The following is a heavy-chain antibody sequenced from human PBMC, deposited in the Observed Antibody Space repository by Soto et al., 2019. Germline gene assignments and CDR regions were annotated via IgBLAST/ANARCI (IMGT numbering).Heavy chain of an antibody. CDR2: IYYSGST. Sequence: QVQLQESGPGLVKPSETLSLTCTVSGGSISSYYWSWIRQPPGKGLEWIGYIYYSGSTNYNPSLKSRVTRSVDTSKNQFSLKLSSVPAADTAVYYCARDSSGWPDYWGQGTLVTVSS. CDR1: GGSISSYY. CDR3: ARDSSGWPDY. V-gene: IGHV4-59*01. J-gene: IGHJ4*02. D-gene: IGHD6-19*01.